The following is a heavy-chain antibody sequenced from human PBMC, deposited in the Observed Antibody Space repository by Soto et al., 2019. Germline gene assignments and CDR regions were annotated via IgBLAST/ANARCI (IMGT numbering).Heavy chain of an antibody. CDR3: GRGYTDRGVDAFDV. V-gene: IGHV4-30-4*01. D-gene: IGHD1-1*01. CDR1: GGAFSSGAFY. Sequence: SETLSLTCNVSGGAFSSGAFYWSGIRQPPGKGLEWIGYIYNSGSTDYNPSLKTRLTISVDTSKNKFSLKLGSVTAADTAIYYCGRGYTDRGVDAFDVWGRGTMVTVSS. J-gene: IGHJ3*01. CDR2: IYNSGST.